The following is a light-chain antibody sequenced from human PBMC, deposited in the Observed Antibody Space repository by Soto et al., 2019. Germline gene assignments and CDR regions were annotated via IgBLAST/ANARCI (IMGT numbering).Light chain of an antibody. V-gene: IGLV2-14*03. CDR2: DVS. Sequence: QSALTQPASVSGSPGQSITISCTGTSSDVGGYNYVSWYQQHPGKAPKLIIYDVSNRPSGVSNRFSGSKSGNTASLTISGLQAEDEADYYCCSYTSSSTPVVFGGGTQLTVL. CDR3: CSYTSSSTPVV. CDR1: SSDVGGYNY. J-gene: IGLJ2*01.